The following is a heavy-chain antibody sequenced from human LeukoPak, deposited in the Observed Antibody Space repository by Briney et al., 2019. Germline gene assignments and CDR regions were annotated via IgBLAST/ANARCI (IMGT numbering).Heavy chain of an antibody. CDR2: ISGSGGST. V-gene: IGHV3-23*01. CDR1: GFTFSSYA. Sequence: GGSLRLSCAASGFTFSSYAMSWVRQAPGKGLEWVSVISGSGGSTYYADSVKGRFTISRDNSKNTLYLQMNSLRAEDTAVYYCARALYSSFHYGMDVWGQGTTVTVSS. J-gene: IGHJ6*02. CDR3: ARALYSSFHYGMDV. D-gene: IGHD6-6*01.